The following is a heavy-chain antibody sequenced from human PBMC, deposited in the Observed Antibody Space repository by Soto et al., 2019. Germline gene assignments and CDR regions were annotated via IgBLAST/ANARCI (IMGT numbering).Heavy chain of an antibody. Sequence: QVQLVQSGAEVKKPGSSVKVSCKASGGTFSSYTISWVRQAPGQGLEWMGRIIPILGIANYAQKFQGRVTITADKSTSTAYMELSSLRSEDTAVYYCARDLVPAPYDNEDWFDPWGQGTLVTVSS. J-gene: IGHJ5*02. CDR1: GGTFSSYT. V-gene: IGHV1-69*08. CDR2: IIPILGIA. CDR3: ARDLVPAPYDNEDWFDP. D-gene: IGHD3-9*01.